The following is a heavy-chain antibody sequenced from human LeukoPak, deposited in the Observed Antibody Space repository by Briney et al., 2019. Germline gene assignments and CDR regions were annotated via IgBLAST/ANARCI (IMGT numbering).Heavy chain of an antibody. D-gene: IGHD3-3*01. V-gene: IGHV1-24*01. J-gene: IGHJ4*02. Sequence: ASVKLSCKVSGYTLTEISMHWVRQAPRKGLERMGGIDPEDGETIYAQKFHGRVAMTEDTSTDRAYMELSSLVSDDTAAYYCGTGIAIFGVAPVDYWGQGTLVTVSS. CDR3: GTGIAIFGVAPVDY. CDR1: GYTLTEIS. CDR2: IDPEDGET.